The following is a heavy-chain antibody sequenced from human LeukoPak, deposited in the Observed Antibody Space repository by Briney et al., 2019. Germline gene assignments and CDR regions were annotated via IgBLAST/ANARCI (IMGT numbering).Heavy chain of an antibody. Sequence: SETLSLTCTVSGGSISSYYWSWIRQPPGKGLEWIRYIYYSGSTNYNPSLKSRVTISVDTSKNQFSLKLSSVTAADTAVYYCARVYDILTGYPSPFFDYWGQGTLVTVSS. CDR3: ARVYDILTGYPSPFFDY. CDR2: IYYSGST. J-gene: IGHJ4*02. D-gene: IGHD3-9*01. V-gene: IGHV4-59*01. CDR1: GGSISSYY.